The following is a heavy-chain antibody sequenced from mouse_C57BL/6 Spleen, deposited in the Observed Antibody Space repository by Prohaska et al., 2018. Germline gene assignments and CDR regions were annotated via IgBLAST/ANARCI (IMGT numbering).Heavy chain of an antibody. Sequence: HGKSLEWIGDINPNNGGTSYNQKFKGKATLTVDKSSSTAYMELRSLTSEDSAVYYCARGLPYYFDYWGQGTTLTVSS. J-gene: IGHJ2*01. V-gene: IGHV1-26*01. D-gene: IGHD2-2*01. CDR3: ARGLPYYFDY. CDR2: INPNNGGT.